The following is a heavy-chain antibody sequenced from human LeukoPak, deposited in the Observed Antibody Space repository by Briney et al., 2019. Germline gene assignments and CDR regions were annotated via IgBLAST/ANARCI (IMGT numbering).Heavy chain of an antibody. Sequence: GGSLRLSCAGSAFTFSSYSMNWVRQAPGKGLEWVSSISGSSSDIYYADSVKGRFTISRDNAKNSLYLQMNSLRAEDTAVYYCARPGRDDSRGYYWYFDLWGRGTLVTVSS. J-gene: IGHJ2*01. CDR1: AFTFSSYS. CDR3: ARPGRDDSRGYYWYFDL. CDR2: ISGSSSDI. D-gene: IGHD3-22*01. V-gene: IGHV3-21*01.